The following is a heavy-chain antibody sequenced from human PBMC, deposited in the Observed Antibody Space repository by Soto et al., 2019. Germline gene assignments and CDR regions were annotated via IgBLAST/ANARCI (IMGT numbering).Heavy chain of an antibody. Sequence: PGGSLRLSCAASGFTFSSYAMHWVRQAPGKGLEWVAVISYDGSNKYYADSVRGRFTISRDNSKNTLYLQMNSLRAEDTAVYYCARASRSIAAAGTRIYYYYGMDVWGQGTTVTVSS. D-gene: IGHD6-13*01. J-gene: IGHJ6*02. V-gene: IGHV3-30-3*01. CDR1: GFTFSSYA. CDR2: ISYDGSNK. CDR3: ARASRSIAAAGTRIYYYYGMDV.